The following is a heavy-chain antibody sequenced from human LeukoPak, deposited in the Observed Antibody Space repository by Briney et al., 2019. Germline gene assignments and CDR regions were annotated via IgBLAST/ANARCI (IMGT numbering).Heavy chain of an antibody. CDR3: ARTKLGFCSGGSCYRYFDN. D-gene: IGHD2-15*01. V-gene: IGHV4-59*08. CDR2: IYYSGST. J-gene: IGHJ4*02. CDR1: GGSISSYY. Sequence: PSETLSLTCTVSGGSISSYYWSWIRQPPGKGLEWIGYIYYSGSTNYNPSLKSRVTISVDTSKNQFSLNLSSVTAADTAVYFCARTKLGFCSGGSCYRYFDNWGQGTLVTVSS.